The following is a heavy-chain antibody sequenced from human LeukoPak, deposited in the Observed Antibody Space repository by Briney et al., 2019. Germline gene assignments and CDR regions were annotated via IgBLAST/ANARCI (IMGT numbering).Heavy chain of an antibody. V-gene: IGHV1-69*13. CDR1: GGTFSSYA. J-gene: IGHJ4*02. D-gene: IGHD3-22*01. CDR2: IIPIFGTA. CDR3: ARAYYYDSSGYYPLDY. Sequence: ASVKVSCKASGGTFSSYAISWVRQAPGQGLEWMGGIIPIFGTANYAQKFQGRITITADESTSTAYMELSSLRSEDTAVYYCARAYYYDSSGYYPLDYWGQGTLVTVSS.